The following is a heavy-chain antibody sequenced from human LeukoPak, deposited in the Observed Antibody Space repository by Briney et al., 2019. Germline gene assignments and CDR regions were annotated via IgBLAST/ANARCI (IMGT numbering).Heavy chain of an antibody. CDR1: GFTFSSHW. J-gene: IGHJ4*02. CDR3: TRVGYIDEGIDY. CDR2: INQDGGRI. D-gene: IGHD5-24*01. V-gene: IGHV3-7*04. Sequence: PGGSLRLSCAASGFTFSSHWMNWVRRAPGKGLEWVAIINQDGGRIGYGDSVKGRFTISRDNAKNSLYLQMDSLRAEDTAIYYCTRVGYIDEGIDYWGQGTLVTVSS.